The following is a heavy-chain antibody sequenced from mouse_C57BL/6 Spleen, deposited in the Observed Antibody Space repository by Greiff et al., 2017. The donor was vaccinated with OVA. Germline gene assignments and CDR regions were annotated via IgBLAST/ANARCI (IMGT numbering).Heavy chain of an antibody. V-gene: IGHV1-82*01. CDR2: IYPGDGDT. Sequence: QVQLQQSGPELVKPGASVKISCKASGYAFSSSWMNWVKQRPGKGLEWIGRIYPGDGDTNYNGKFKGKATLTADKSSSTAYMQLSSLTSEDSAVYFCASHGSSHWYFDVWGTGTTVTVSS. J-gene: IGHJ1*03. CDR3: ASHGSSHWYFDV. D-gene: IGHD1-1*01. CDR1: GYAFSSSW.